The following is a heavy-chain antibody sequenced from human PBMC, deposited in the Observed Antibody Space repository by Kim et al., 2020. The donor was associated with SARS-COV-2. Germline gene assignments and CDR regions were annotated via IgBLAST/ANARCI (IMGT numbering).Heavy chain of an antibody. V-gene: IGHV4-59*13. CDR1: GGSISSYY. J-gene: IGHJ6*02. CDR3: ARDNLYDFWSGYYRSPSFGGMDV. CDR2: IYYSGST. D-gene: IGHD3-3*01. Sequence: SETLSLTCTVSGGSISSYYWSWIRQPPGKGLEWIGYIYYSGSTNYNPSLKSRVTISVDTSKNQFSLKLSSVTAADTAVYYCARDNLYDFWSGYYRSPSFGGMDVWGQGTMVTVSS.